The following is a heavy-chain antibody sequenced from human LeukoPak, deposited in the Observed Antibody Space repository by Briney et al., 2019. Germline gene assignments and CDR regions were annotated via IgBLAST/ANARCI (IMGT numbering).Heavy chain of an antibody. Sequence: GGSLRLSCAASGFTVSSNYMSWVRQAPGKGLEWVSVIYSGGSTYYADSVKGRFTISRHNSKNTLYLQMTSLRAEDTAVYYCARVKQQLVQIYYYYGMDVWGQGTTVTVSS. CDR3: ARVKQQLVQIYYYYGMDV. CDR2: IYSGGST. D-gene: IGHD6-13*01. CDR1: GFTVSSNY. J-gene: IGHJ6*02. V-gene: IGHV3-53*04.